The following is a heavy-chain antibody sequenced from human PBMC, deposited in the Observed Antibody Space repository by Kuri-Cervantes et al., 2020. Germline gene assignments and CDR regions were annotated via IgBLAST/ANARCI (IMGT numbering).Heavy chain of an antibody. Sequence: GGSLRPSCAASGFTFNTYAMHWVRQAPGKGLEWLANIRQDGSEKYYVDSVKGRFTISRDNAKNSLFLQMNSLRAEDTAVYYCARDRVGTKYFQHWGQGTLVTVSS. CDR3: ARDRVGTKYFQH. V-gene: IGHV3-7*01. D-gene: IGHD1-26*01. CDR2: IRQDGSEK. CDR1: GFTFNTYA. J-gene: IGHJ1*01.